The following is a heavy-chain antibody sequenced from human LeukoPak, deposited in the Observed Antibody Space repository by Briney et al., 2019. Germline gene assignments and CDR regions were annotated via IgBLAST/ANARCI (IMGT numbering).Heavy chain of an antibody. CDR3: ARDGAIAAASTRY. Sequence: GGSLRLSCAASGFTNYAMSWVRQAPGKGLEWVANIKQDGSEKYYVDSVKGRFTISRDNAKNSLYLQMNSLRAEDTAVYYCARDGAIAAASTRYWGQGTLVTVSS. V-gene: IGHV3-7*01. D-gene: IGHD6-13*01. CDR1: GFTNYA. J-gene: IGHJ4*02. CDR2: IKQDGSEK.